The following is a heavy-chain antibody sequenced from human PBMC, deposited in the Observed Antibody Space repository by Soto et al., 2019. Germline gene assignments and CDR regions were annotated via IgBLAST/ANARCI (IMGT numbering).Heavy chain of an antibody. V-gene: IGHV3-11*06. J-gene: IGHJ4*02. CDR1: GFTFSDYY. D-gene: IGHD4-17*01. CDR2: ISIISSYT. CDR3: ARVRSDYGGNSYFDF. Sequence: QVQLVESGGGLVKPGGSLRLSCAASGFTFSDYYMSWIRQAPGKGLERISYISIISSYTNYADSVKGRFTISRDNAKTSLYLQMNSLRAEDTAMYYCARVRSDYGGNSYFDFWGQGTLVTVSS.